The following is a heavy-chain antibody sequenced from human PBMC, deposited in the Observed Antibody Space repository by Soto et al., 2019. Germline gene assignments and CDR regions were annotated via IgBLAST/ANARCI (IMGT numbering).Heavy chain of an antibody. CDR1: GGTFSSYA. J-gene: IGHJ4*02. CDR2: IIPIFGTA. V-gene: IGHV1-69*12. CDR3: ARALGSSWSRPLHRPLDY. Sequence: QVQLVQSGAEVKKPGSSVKVSCKASGGTFSSYAISWVRQAPGQGLEWMGGIIPIFGTANYAQKFQGRVTITADXXTXTVXMELSSLRSEDTAVYYCARALGSSWSRPLHRPLDYWGQGTLVTVSS. D-gene: IGHD6-13*01.